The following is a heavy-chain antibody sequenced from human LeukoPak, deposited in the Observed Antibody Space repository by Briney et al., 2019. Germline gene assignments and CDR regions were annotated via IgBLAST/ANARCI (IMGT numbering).Heavy chain of an antibody. CDR3: AKDGDSSGWYYFDY. D-gene: IGHD6-19*01. Sequence: GVSLRLSCAAAGYTLSRYGMDWVRQAPGKGLEWVAVISYGGSNKYYADSVKGRFTISRDNSKNTLYLQMDSLRAEDTAVYYCAKDGDSSGWYYFDYWGQGTLVTVSS. V-gene: IGHV3-30*18. J-gene: IGHJ4*02. CDR1: GYTLSRYG. CDR2: ISYGGSNK.